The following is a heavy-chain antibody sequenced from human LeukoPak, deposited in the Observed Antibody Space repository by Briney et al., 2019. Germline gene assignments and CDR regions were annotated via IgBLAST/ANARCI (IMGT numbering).Heavy chain of an antibody. CDR2: IWYDGSKK. CDR1: GFTFSSYG. J-gene: IGHJ4*02. D-gene: IGHD3-22*01. V-gene: IGHV3-33*01. Sequence: GRSLRLSCAASGFTFSSYGMHWVRQAPGKGLEWVALIWYDGSKKYYADSVKGRFTISRDNAQSSVFLQMNSLRAEDTAVYYCARDLAYYYDRNYDWGQGTLVTVSS. CDR3: ARDLAYYYDRNYD.